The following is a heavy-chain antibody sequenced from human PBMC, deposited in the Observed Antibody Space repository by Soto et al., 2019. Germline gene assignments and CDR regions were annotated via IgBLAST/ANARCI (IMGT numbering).Heavy chain of an antibody. J-gene: IGHJ6*03. V-gene: IGHV5-51*01. CDR2: IYPGDSDT. D-gene: IGHD6-6*01. Sequence: GESLKISCKGSGYSFTSYWIDWVRQMPGKGLEWMGIIYPGDSDTRYSPSFQGQVTISADKSISTAYLQWSSLKASDTAMYYCARHRRAARHLKHYYMXVWGKGTTVXVSS. CDR1: GYSFTSYW. CDR3: ARHRRAARHLKHYYMXV.